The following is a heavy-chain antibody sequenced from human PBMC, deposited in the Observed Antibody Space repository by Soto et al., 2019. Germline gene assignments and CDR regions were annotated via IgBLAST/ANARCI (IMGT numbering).Heavy chain of an antibody. CDR1: SGSISSSKW. CDR3: ASDAVLVGAATENWYFDL. V-gene: IGHV4-4*02. D-gene: IGHD1-26*01. CDR2: IYHSGST. Sequence: SETLSLTCAVSSGSISSSKWWSWVRQPPGKGLEWIGEIYHSGSTNYNPSLKSRVTISVDKSKNQFSLKLSSVTAADTAVYYCASDAVLVGAATENWYFDLWGRGTLVTVSS. J-gene: IGHJ2*01.